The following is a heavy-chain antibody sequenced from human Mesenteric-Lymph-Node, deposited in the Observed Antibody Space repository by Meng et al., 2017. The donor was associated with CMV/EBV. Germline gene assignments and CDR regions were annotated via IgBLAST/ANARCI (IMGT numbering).Heavy chain of an antibody. CDR2: IRYDGSNK. J-gene: IGHJ4*02. CDR3: AKELGTSVVLDF. CDR1: GFTFSSYG. Sequence: GESLKISCAASGFTFSSYGMHWVRQAPGKGLEWVAFIRYDGSNKYYADSVKGRFTISRDNSKNTLYLQMNSLRAQDTAVYYCAKELGTSVVLDFWGQGTLVTVSS. D-gene: IGHD1-1*01. V-gene: IGHV3-30*02.